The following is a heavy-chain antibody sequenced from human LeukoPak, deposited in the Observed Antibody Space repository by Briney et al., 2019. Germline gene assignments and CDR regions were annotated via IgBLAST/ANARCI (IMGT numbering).Heavy chain of an antibody. V-gene: IGHV4-59*01. CDR2: IYYSGST. CDR3: ARAPLYYYSMDV. J-gene: IGHJ6*02. Sequence: SETLSLTCTVSGGSLSNNYWSWFRQPPGKGLEWIGYIYYSGSTNYNPSLKSRVTISVDTSKNQFSLKLSSVTAGDTAVCYCARAPLYYYSMDVWGQGTTVTVSS. CDR1: GGSLSNNY.